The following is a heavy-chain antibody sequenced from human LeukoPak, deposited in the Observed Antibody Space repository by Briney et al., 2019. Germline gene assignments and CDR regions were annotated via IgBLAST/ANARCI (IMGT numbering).Heavy chain of an antibody. CDR3: VRASEVGATTSSDY. Sequence: GASVKVSCKASGYTFTSYGISWVRQAPGQGLEWMGWISAYNGNTNYAQKLQGRVTMTTDTSTSTAYMELRSLRSDDTAVYYCVRASEVGATTSSDYWGQGTLVTVSS. CDR2: ISAYNGNT. V-gene: IGHV1-18*01. J-gene: IGHJ4*02. CDR1: GYTFTSYG. D-gene: IGHD1-26*01.